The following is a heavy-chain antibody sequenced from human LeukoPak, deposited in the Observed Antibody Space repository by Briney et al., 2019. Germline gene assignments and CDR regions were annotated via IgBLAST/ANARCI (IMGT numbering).Heavy chain of an antibody. CDR1: GYTFTSYY. V-gene: IGHV1-46*01. Sequence: GASVKVSCKASGYTFTSYYMHWVRQAPGQGLEWMGIINPSGGSTSYAQKFQGRVTMTRDTSTSTAYMELSSLRSEDTAVYYCASSGLNVVVVAAIDTFDYWGQGTLVTVSS. J-gene: IGHJ4*02. CDR3: ASSGLNVVVVAAIDTFDY. D-gene: IGHD2-15*01. CDR2: INPSGGST.